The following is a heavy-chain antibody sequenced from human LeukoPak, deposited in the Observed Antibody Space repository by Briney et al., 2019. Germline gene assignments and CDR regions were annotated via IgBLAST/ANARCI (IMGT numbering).Heavy chain of an antibody. CDR2: IIPLFGPA. Sequence: SVKVSCKASGGTFSTLDISWVRQAPGHGLEWMGGIIPLFGPANYAQKFQDRVTIIADESTTTAYMELSSLRSQDTAVYYCARLGSGYDPGDFWGQGTLVTVST. CDR3: ARLGSGYDPGDF. J-gene: IGHJ4*02. CDR1: GGTFSTLD. D-gene: IGHD5-12*01. V-gene: IGHV1-69*13.